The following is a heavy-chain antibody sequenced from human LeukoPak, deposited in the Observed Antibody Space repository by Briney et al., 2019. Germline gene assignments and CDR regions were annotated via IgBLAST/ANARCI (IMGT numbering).Heavy chain of an antibody. J-gene: IGHJ3*02. V-gene: IGHV4-59*08. CDR1: GGSISSYY. CDR2: IHYSGST. CDR3: ARHEGTRSSIVVVPAAMAPSDFYDAFDI. D-gene: IGHD2-2*01. Sequence: PSETLSLTCTVSGGSISSYYWSWIRQPPGKGLDWIGYIHYSGSTNYNPSLKSRVTISVDPSKNQFSLKLSSVTAADTAVYYCARHEGTRSSIVVVPAAMAPSDFYDAFDIWGQGTMVTVSS.